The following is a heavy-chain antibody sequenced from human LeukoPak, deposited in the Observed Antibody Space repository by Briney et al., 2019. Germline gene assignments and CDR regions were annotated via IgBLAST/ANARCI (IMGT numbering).Heavy chain of an antibody. J-gene: IGHJ3*02. CDR3: ARDPRKRTAKGRGDAFDI. Sequence: SETLSLTCTVSGGSISSSSYYWGWTRQPPGKGLEWIGSIYYSGSTYYNPSLKSRVTISVDTSKNQFSLKLSSVTAADTAVYYCARDPRKRTAKGRGDAFDIWGQGTMVTVSS. V-gene: IGHV4-39*07. CDR2: IYYSGST. CDR1: GGSISSSSYY. D-gene: IGHD5-18*01.